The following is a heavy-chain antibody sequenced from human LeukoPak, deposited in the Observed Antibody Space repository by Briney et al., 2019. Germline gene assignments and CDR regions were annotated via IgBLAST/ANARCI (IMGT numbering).Heavy chain of an antibody. V-gene: IGHV3-23*01. D-gene: IGHD4-17*01. CDR1: GFTFSTYA. CDR3: AREWDGENDY. CDR2: ISGSGGST. J-gene: IGHJ4*02. Sequence: GGSLRLSCAASGFTFSTYAMSWVRQAPGKGLEWVSTISGSGGSTYYADSVKGRFTISRDNSKNTLYLQMNSLRAEDTAVYYCAREWDGENDYWGQGTLVTVSS.